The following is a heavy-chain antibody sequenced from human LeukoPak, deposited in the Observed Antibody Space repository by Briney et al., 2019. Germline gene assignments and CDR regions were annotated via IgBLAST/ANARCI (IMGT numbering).Heavy chain of an antibody. D-gene: IGHD6-13*01. CDR3: ARGAAGTVPFDY. Sequence: SEPLSLTCAVSGGSISSYYWSWIRQPPGKGLEWIGYTHYSGSTDYNPSLKTRVTISVDTSKNQFSLKLSAVTAADTALYYCARGAAGTVPFDYWGQGTLVTVSS. J-gene: IGHJ4*02. V-gene: IGHV4-59*08. CDR2: THYSGST. CDR1: GGSISSYY.